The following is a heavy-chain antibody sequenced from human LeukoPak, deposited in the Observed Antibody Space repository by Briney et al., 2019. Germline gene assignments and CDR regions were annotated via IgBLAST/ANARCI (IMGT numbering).Heavy chain of an antibody. V-gene: IGHV4-59*01. CDR2: IFYTGST. CDR1: GGSIGNYY. Sequence: SETPSLTCTVSGGSIGNYYWSWIRQSPGKGLEWIGYIFYTGSTNDNPSFKSRVTISVDTSKNQFSLKLSSVTAADTAVYYCAREEIRSWFDPWGQGTLVTVSS. D-gene: IGHD5-24*01. J-gene: IGHJ5*02. CDR3: AREEIRSWFDP.